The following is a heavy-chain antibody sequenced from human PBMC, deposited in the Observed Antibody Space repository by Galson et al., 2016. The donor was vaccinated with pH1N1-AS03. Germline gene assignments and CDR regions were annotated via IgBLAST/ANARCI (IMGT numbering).Heavy chain of an antibody. Sequence: SLRLSCAASGFSFSSYGMHWARQAPGKGLEWAAFIPYDGNNKYYSDSVKGRFTISRDNSKNTVYLQMNSLRAEDTAVYYCAKDHSNFYGMDVWGQGTTVTVSS. CDR1: GFSFSSYG. J-gene: IGHJ6*02. CDR2: IPYDGNNK. V-gene: IGHV3-30*02. D-gene: IGHD4-11*01. CDR3: AKDHSNFYGMDV.